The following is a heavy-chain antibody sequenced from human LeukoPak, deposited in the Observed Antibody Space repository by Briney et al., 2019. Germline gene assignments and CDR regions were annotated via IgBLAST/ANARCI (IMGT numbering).Heavy chain of an antibody. CDR1: GYAFTAYH. V-gene: IGHV1-18*01. D-gene: IGHD6-13*01. Sequence: ASVKVSCKASGYAFTAYHINWVRQAPGHGLEWMGWVSANTGNTNYAQKLRGRVTMTTDTSTNTVYLELRSLRSDDTAVYYCATGLPYSSGWYDYWGQGTLVTVSS. J-gene: IGHJ4*02. CDR3: ATGLPYSSGWYDY. CDR2: VSANTGNT.